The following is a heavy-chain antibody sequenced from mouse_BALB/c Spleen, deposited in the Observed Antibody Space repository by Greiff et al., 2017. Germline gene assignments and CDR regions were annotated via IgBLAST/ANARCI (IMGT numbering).Heavy chain of an antibody. J-gene: IGHJ3*01. V-gene: IGHV1S81*02. CDR3: AIGDGYGFAY. Sequence: QVQLQQPGAELVKPGASVKLSCKASGYTFTSYWMHWVKQRPGQGLEWIGEINPSNGRTNYNEKFKSKATLTVDKSSSTAYMQLSSLTSEDSAVYYCAIGDGYGFAYWGQGTLVTVSA. D-gene: IGHD2-3*01. CDR2: INPSNGRT. CDR1: GYTFTSYW.